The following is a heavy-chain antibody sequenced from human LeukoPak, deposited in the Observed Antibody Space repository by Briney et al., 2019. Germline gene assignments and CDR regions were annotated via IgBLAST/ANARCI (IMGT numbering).Heavy chain of an antibody. J-gene: IGHJ6*03. V-gene: IGHV3-21*01. CDR3: ATKVRLQMYYMDV. D-gene: IGHD3-16*01. Sequence: PGGSLRLSCSASGFTFSTYSMNWVRQAPGKGLEWVSSISSSSRYIYYADSVKGRFTISRDNAKNSLYLQMNSLRAEDTAVYYCATKVRLQMYYMDVWGKGTTVTISS. CDR1: GFTFSTYS. CDR2: ISSSSRYI.